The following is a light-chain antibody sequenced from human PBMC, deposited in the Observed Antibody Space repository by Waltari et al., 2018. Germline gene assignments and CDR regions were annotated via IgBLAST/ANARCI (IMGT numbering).Light chain of an antibody. CDR3: SSYTSSSTLV. J-gene: IGLJ1*01. CDR2: EVS. Sequence: QSALTQPASVSGSPGQSITISCTGTSSDVGGYNYVSWYQQHPGKAPKLMIYEVSNRPSGVSKRFSGSTSGNTASLTISGLQAEDEADYYCSSYTSSSTLVFGTGTKVTVL. V-gene: IGLV2-14*01. CDR1: SSDVGGYNY.